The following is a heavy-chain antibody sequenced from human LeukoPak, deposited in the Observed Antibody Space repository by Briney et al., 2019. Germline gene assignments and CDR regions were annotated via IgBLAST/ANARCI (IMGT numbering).Heavy chain of an antibody. CDR3: AKDFNPGIAAAGTDY. J-gene: IGHJ4*02. CDR1: GFTFDDYA. Sequence: PGRSLRLSCAASGFTFDDYAMHWVRQAPGKGLEWVSGISWNSGSIGYADSVKGRFTISRDNAKNSLYLQMNSLRAVDTALYYCAKDFNPGIAAAGTDYWGQGTLVTVSS. V-gene: IGHV3-9*01. D-gene: IGHD6-13*01. CDR2: ISWNSGSI.